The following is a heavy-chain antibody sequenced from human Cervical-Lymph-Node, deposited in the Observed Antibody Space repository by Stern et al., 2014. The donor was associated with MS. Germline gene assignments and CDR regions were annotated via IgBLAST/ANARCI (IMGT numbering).Heavy chain of an antibody. D-gene: IGHD1-14*01. J-gene: IGHJ6*02. CDR1: GYTFTSYY. CDR2: INPRCNNA. Sequence: VQLVQSGAEVKKPGAAVKVSCKASGYTFTSYYMHWVRQAPGQGLEWLGVINPRCNNATSTQSFQDRVTLTRDSSTATVYMELSSLRFADTAFYYCVRGDTTWHYFYYGLDVWCQGTTVTVSS. CDR3: VRGDTTWHYFYYGLDV. V-gene: IGHV1-46*03.